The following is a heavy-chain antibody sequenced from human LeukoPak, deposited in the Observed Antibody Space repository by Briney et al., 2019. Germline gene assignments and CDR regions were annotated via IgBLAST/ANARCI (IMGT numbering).Heavy chain of an antibody. Sequence: ASVKVSCKASGYTFTNYGISWVRQAPGQGLEWMAWISANNGETRYAQNLQGRVTMTTDTSTSTAYMKLRSLRSDDTAVYYCARDRGGMATPDRYWGQGTLVTVSS. J-gene: IGHJ4*02. D-gene: IGHD5-24*01. CDR2: ISANNGET. CDR1: GYTFTNYG. V-gene: IGHV1-18*04. CDR3: ARDRGGMATPDRY.